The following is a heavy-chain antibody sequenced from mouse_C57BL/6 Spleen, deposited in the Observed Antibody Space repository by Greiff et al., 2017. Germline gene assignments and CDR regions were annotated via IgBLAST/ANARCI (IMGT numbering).Heavy chain of an antibody. CDR2: ISSGSSTI. CDR3: ATYDYYAMDY. V-gene: IGHV5-17*01. D-gene: IGHD1-1*01. Sequence: EVMLVESGGGLVKPGGSLKLSCAASGFTFSDYGMHWVRQAPEKGLEWVAYISSGSSTIYYADTVKGRFTISRDNAKNPLFLQMTSLRSEDTAMYYCATYDYYAMDYWGQGTSVTVSS. CDR1: GFTFSDYG. J-gene: IGHJ4*01.